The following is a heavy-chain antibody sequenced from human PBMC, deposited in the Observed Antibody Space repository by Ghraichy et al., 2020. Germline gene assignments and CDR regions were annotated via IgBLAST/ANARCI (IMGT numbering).Heavy chain of an antibody. V-gene: IGHV4-39*01. CDR2: IYYSGST. Sequence: SCTVSGGSISSSSYYWSWIRQPPGKGLEWIGSIYYSGSTYYNPSLKSRVTISVDTSKNQFSLKLSSVTAADTAVYYCARLGGEYSSSIVYYWGQGTLVTVSS. CDR1: GGSISSSSYY. J-gene: IGHJ4*02. D-gene: IGHD6-6*01. CDR3: ARLGGEYSSSIVYY.